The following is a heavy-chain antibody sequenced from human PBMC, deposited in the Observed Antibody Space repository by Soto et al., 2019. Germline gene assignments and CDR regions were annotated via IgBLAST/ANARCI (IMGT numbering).Heavy chain of an antibody. J-gene: IGHJ5*02. CDR1: GFTFSSYS. CDR3: ASSVRITIFGVVQGDWFDP. CDR2: ISSSSSYI. Sequence: PGGSLRLSCAASGFTFSSYSMNWVRQAPGKGLEWVSSISSSSSYIYYADSVKGRFTISRDNAKNSLYLQMNSLRAEDTAVYYCASSVRITIFGVVQGDWFDPWGQGTLVTVSS. V-gene: IGHV3-21*01. D-gene: IGHD3-3*01.